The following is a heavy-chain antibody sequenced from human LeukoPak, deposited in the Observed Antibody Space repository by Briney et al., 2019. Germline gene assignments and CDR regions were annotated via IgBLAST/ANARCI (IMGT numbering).Heavy chain of an antibody. CDR2: IYWNDDK. J-gene: IGHJ5*02. CDR3: AHIPRWLDDNWFDP. V-gene: IGHV2-5*01. D-gene: IGHD6-19*01. Sequence: SGPKLLNPTQTLTLTCTFSGFSLSTSGVGVGWIRQPPGKALEWLALIYWNDDKRYSPSLKSRLTITKDTSKNQVVLTMTNMDPVDTATYYCAHIPRWLDDNWFDPWGQGTLVTVSS. CDR1: GFSLSTSGVG.